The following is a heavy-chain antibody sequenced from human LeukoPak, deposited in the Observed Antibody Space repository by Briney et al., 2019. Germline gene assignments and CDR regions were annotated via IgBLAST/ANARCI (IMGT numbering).Heavy chain of an antibody. Sequence: ASVKVSCKASGGTFSSYVISWVLQAPGQGLEWMGRIIPIFGTAHYAQKFQGRVTITTDESTSTAYMQLSSLRSEDTAVYYCARVGYYDSSGYYPLYYRGQGTLVTVSS. CDR1: GGTFSSYV. D-gene: IGHD3-22*01. J-gene: IGHJ4*02. CDR2: IIPIFGTA. V-gene: IGHV1-69*05. CDR3: ARVGYYDSSGYYPLYY.